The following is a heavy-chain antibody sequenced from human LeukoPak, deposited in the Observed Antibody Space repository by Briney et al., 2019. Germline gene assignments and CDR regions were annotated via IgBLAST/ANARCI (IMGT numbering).Heavy chain of an antibody. V-gene: IGHV3-48*03. CDR2: ISSSGSDI. CDR3: ARLPYDTAYYYMDV. Sequence: PGGSLRLSCAASGFTFSNYEMHWVRQAPGKGLEWVSYISSSGSDIYYADSVKGRFTISRDNAKNSLYLQMNSLRAEDTAVYYCARLPYDTAYYYMDVWGKGTTVTVSS. CDR1: GFTFSNYE. J-gene: IGHJ6*03. D-gene: IGHD3-22*01.